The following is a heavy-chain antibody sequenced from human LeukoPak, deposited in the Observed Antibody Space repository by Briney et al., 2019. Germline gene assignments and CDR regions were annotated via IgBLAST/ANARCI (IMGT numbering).Heavy chain of an antibody. Sequence: SETLSLTCAVSGYSISSSNWWGWIRQPPGQGLEWIGYIYYSGSIYYNPSLKSRVTMSVDTSKNQFSLKLSSVTAVDTAVYYCARTMSSSHTVYGMDVWGQGTTVTVSS. CDR3: ARTMSSSHTVYGMDV. V-gene: IGHV4-28*05. CDR1: GYSISSSNW. J-gene: IGHJ6*02. D-gene: IGHD2-2*02. CDR2: IYYSGSI.